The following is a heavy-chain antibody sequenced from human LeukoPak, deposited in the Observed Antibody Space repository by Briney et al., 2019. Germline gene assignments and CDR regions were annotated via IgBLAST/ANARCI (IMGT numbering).Heavy chain of an antibody. CDR3: ARHQLLYYYYGMDV. J-gene: IGHJ6*04. V-gene: IGHV4-4*02. CDR2: IYHSGST. CDR1: VGSISSSNW. Sequence: SGTLSLTCAVSVGSISSSNWWSWVRHPPGKGLEWSGEIYHSGSTNYNPSLKSRVTISVDKSKNQFSLKLSSVTAADTAVYYGARHQLLYYYYGMDVWGKGTTVTVSS. D-gene: IGHD2-2*01.